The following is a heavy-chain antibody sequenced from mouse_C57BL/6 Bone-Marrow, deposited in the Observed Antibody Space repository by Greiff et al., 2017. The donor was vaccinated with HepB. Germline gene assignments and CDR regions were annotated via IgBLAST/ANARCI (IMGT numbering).Heavy chain of an antibody. CDR2: ISSGGSYT. CDR1: GFTFSSYG. D-gene: IGHD2-4*01. J-gene: IGHJ2*01. Sequence: VQLKQSGGDLVKPGGSLKLSCAASGFTFSSYGMSWVRQTPDKRLEWVATISSGGSYTYYPDSVKGRFTISRDNAKNTLYLQMSSLKSEDTAMYYCARAPIYYDYDEGYYFDYWGQGTTLTVSS. CDR3: ARAPIYYDYDEGYYFDY. V-gene: IGHV5-6*01.